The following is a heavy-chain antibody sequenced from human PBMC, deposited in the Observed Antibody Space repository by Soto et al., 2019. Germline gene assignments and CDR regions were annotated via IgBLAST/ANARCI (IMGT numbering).Heavy chain of an antibody. Sequence: GGSLRLSCAASGFTFSSHAMSWVRQAPGKGLEWVSAISGSGGSTYYADSVKGRFTTSRDNSKNTLYLQMNSLRAEDTAVYYCAKDDIVVVPAGQFDYWGQGTLVTVSS. CDR3: AKDDIVVVPAGQFDY. CDR2: ISGSGGST. V-gene: IGHV3-23*01. CDR1: GFTFSSHA. J-gene: IGHJ4*02. D-gene: IGHD2-2*01.